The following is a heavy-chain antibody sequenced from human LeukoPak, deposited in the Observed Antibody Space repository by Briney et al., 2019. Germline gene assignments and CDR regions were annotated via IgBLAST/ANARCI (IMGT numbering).Heavy chain of an antibody. D-gene: IGHD6-13*01. CDR2: ISANSGTI. V-gene: IGHV3-23*01. CDR1: GFTFNTFA. CDR3: AKDFGSWMLFFDF. J-gene: IGHJ4*02. Sequence: GGSLRLSCAASGFTFNTFAMGWVRQAPGKGLEWVSLISANSGTIYYRDSVRGRFSLSRDNSKNTLYLQMNSLRAEDTALYYCAKDFGSWMLFFDFWGQGTPVTVS.